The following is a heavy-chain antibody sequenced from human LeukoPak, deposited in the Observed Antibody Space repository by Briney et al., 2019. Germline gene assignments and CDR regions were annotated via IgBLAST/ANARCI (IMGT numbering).Heavy chain of an antibody. J-gene: IGHJ4*02. D-gene: IGHD3-10*01. V-gene: IGHV1-8*01. Sequence: ASVKVSCKASGYTFTSYDINWVRQATGQGLEWMGWMNPNSGNTGYAQKLQGRVTMTTDTSTSTAYMELRSLRSDDTAVYYCARDTDGSGPSSGYWGQGTLVTVSS. CDR1: GYTFTSYD. CDR2: MNPNSGNT. CDR3: ARDTDGSGPSSGY.